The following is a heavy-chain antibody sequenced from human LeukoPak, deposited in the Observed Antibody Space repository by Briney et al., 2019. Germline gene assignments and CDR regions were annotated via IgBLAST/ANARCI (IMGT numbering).Heavy chain of an antibody. CDR1: GGSISSSSYY. D-gene: IGHD3-22*01. CDR3: AREDPGTYYYNSSGYFPYNWFDP. Sequence: PSETLSLTCTVSGGSISSSSYYWGWIRQPPGKGLEWIGSLYYSGSTYYNPSLKSRVTISGDTSKNQFSLKLSSVTAADTAVYYCAREDPGTYYYNSSGYFPYNWFDPWGQGTLVTVSS. CDR2: LYYSGST. V-gene: IGHV4-39*07. J-gene: IGHJ5*02.